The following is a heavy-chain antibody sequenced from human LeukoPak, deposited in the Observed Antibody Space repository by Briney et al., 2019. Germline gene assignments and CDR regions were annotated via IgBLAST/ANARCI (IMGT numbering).Heavy chain of an antibody. CDR1: GFTFDDYA. CDR2: IRWNSGSI. V-gene: IGHV3-9*01. D-gene: IGHD3-22*01. CDR3: AKDMMGDSSGRFDC. J-gene: IGHJ4*02. Sequence: GGSMRLSCAASGFTFDDYAMHWVRQAPGKGLEWVSGIRWNSGSIGYADSVKGRFTISRDNATNSLYLQMISLRAEDTALYYCAKDMMGDSSGRFDCWGQRTLVTVSS.